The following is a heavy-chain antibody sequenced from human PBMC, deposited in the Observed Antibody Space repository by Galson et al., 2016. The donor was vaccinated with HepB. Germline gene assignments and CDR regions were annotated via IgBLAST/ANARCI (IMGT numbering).Heavy chain of an antibody. J-gene: IGHJ6*02. V-gene: IGHV1-2*06. CDR3: VRNSGLHYYFGLDV. Sequence: SVKVSCKASGYTFTDYYMHWVRQAPGQGLEWMGRINPSSGATTYAQTFQGRVTMTGDPSTATAYMELRRLRSDDTAVYYCVRNSGLHYYFGLDVWGQGTTVTVSS. D-gene: IGHD3-10*01. CDR2: INPSSGAT. CDR1: GYTFTDYY.